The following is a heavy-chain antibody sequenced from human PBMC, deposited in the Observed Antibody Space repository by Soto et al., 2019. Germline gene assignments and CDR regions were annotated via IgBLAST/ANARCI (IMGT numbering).Heavy chain of an antibody. CDR2: IKNKANSYST. V-gene: IGHV3-72*01. D-gene: IGHD2-15*01. J-gene: IGHJ4*02. CDR1: GFMFSEHY. CDR3: AGVRLVAPPRYLDY. Sequence: EVQVVESGGGLAQPGGSLRLSCAASGFMFSEHYMDWVRQAPGKGLEWVGRIKNKANSYSTEYAAAVKGRITITRHDSXNSLYLERTSLKTEDKAVYYVAGVRLVAPPRYLDYWGQGTLVTVSS.